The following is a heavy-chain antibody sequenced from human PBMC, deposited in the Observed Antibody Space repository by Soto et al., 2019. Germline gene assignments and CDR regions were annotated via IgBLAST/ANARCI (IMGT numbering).Heavy chain of an antibody. CDR1: GFTFSKHW. Sequence: VQLVESGGGLVQPGGSLRLSCAASGFTFSKHWMHWVRQAPGKGLVWVARINSDASDTASADSVKGRFTISRENAKDTLYLQMNSLRIEDTAVYYCAIEERYVASFDSWGQGTPVTVSS. CDR2: INSDASDT. J-gene: IGHJ4*02. CDR3: AIEERYVASFDS. D-gene: IGHD1-1*01. V-gene: IGHV3-74*01.